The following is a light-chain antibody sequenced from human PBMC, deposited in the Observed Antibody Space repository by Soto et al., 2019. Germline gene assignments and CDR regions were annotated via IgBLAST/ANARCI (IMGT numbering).Light chain of an antibody. CDR1: QAIDSW. CDR3: QQTLSFPQT. CDR2: TGS. V-gene: IGKV1-12*01. Sequence: DIQMTQSPSSVSASVGDRVTITCRASQAIDSWLAWYQRKPGEAPKLLIFTGSLLHSGVPPRFSGSGSGTDFTLTISSLQPEDFATYYCQQTLSFPQTFGQGTKV. J-gene: IGKJ1*01.